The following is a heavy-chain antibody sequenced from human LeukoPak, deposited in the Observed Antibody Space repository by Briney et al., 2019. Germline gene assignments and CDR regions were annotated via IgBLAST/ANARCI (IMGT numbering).Heavy chain of an antibody. CDR1: GYTFTSYY. CDR2: INPSGGST. J-gene: IGHJ4*02. D-gene: IGHD3-22*01. V-gene: IGHV1-46*01. Sequence: ASVKVSCKASGYTFTSYYMHWVRQAPGQGLEWMGIINPSGGSTSYAQKFQGRVTMTRDTSTSTVYMELSGLRSEDTAVYYCARDPIYDSSGYSFDYWGQGTLVTVSS. CDR3: ARDPIYDSSGYSFDY.